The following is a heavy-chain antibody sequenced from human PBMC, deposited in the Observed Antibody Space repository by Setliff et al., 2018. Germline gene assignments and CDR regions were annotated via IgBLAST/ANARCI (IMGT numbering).Heavy chain of an antibody. Sequence: SETLSLTCTVSGDSISDDYWSWIRQPPGKGLEWIGFTHYSGSTNYNPSLKSRVTISIDTSKNQFSLNLNSVTAADTAIYYCARYRNYFDSSGQTQYYFDYWGQGTLVTVSS. CDR1: GDSISDDY. CDR3: ARYRNYFDSSGQTQYYFDY. J-gene: IGHJ4*02. D-gene: IGHD3-22*01. V-gene: IGHV4-59*08. CDR2: THYSGST.